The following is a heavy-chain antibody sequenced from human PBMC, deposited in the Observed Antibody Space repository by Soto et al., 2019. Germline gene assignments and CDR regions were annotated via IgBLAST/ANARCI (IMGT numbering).Heavy chain of an antibody. Sequence: QVQLVQSGAEVKKPGSSVKVSCKASGGTFSSYAISWVRQAPGQGLEWMGGIIPIFGTANYAQKFQGRVTSTADEATSTAYMELSSLRSEDTAVYYCASVVWGAGSYDWGMDVWGRGTTVTVSS. CDR2: IIPIFGTA. V-gene: IGHV1-69*01. CDR1: GGTFSSYA. D-gene: IGHD3-16*01. CDR3: ASVVWGAGSYDWGMDV. J-gene: IGHJ6*02.